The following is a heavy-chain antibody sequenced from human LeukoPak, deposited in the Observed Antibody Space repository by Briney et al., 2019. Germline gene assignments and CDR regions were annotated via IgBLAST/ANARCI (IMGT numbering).Heavy chain of an antibody. CDR2: IIPILGIA. CDR1: GGTFSSYA. Sequence: SVKVSCKASGGTFSSYAISWVRQAPGQGLEWMGRIIPILGIANYAQKFQGRVTITADKSTSTVYMELSSLRSEDTAVYYCARDSITMVRGVPPDYWGQGTLVTVSS. D-gene: IGHD3-10*01. J-gene: IGHJ4*02. CDR3: ARDSITMVRGVPPDY. V-gene: IGHV1-69*04.